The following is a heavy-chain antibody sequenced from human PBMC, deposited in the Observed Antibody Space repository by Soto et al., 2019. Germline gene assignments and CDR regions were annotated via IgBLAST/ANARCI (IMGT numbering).Heavy chain of an antibody. CDR1: GGTFSSYA. Sequence: ASVKVSCKASGGTFSSYAISWVRQAPGQGLEWMGIINPSGGSTSYAQKFQGRVTMTRDTSTSTVYMELSSLRSEDTAVYYCARASLGYCSSTSCPGDYYYGMDVWGQGTTVTVYS. CDR3: ARASLGYCSSTSCPGDYYYGMDV. J-gene: IGHJ6*02. CDR2: INPSGGST. V-gene: IGHV1-46*01. D-gene: IGHD2-2*01.